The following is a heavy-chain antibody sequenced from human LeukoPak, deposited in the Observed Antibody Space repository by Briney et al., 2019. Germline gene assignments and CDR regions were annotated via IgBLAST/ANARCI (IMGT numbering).Heavy chain of an antibody. D-gene: IGHD3-3*01. CDR1: GFTFSSYW. CDR3: ARDQYDFWSGYNYYYYMDV. CDR2: IKQDGSEK. V-gene: IGHV3-7*01. J-gene: IGHJ6*03. Sequence: GGSLRLSCAASGFTFSSYWMSWVRQAPGKGLEWVANIKQDGSEKYYVDSVKGRFIISRDNAKNSLYLQMNSLRAEDTAVYYCARDQYDFWSGYNYYYYMDVWGKGTTVTVSS.